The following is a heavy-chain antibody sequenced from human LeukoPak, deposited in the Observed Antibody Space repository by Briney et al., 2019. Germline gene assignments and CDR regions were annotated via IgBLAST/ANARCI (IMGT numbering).Heavy chain of an antibody. V-gene: IGHV3-15*01. Sequence: PGRSLRLSCTGSEFTFGDYVMSWVRQAPGKGLEWVGRIKRKTDDVTTDYAAPVKGRFTISRDDSKNTLYLQMNSLKTEDTGLYYCTTDGKYSMSGTFWSDPWGQGTLVTVSA. CDR2: IKRKTDDVTT. D-gene: IGHD6-6*01. CDR1: EFTFGDYV. CDR3: TTDGKYSMSGTFWSDP. J-gene: IGHJ5*02.